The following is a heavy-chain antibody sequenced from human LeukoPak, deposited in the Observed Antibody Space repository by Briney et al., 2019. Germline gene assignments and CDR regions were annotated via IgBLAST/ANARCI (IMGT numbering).Heavy chain of an antibody. CDR2: INSDGSST. CDR1: GFTFSSYW. V-gene: IGHV3-74*01. CDR3: ARVQTLGYCSGGSCYFDYYYYYMDV. D-gene: IGHD2-15*01. Sequence: PGGSLRLSCAASGFTFSSYWMHWVRQAPGKGPVWVSRINSDGSSTSYADSVKGRFTISRDNAKNSLYLQMNSLRAEDTALYYCARVQTLGYCSGGSCYFDYYYYYMDVWGKGTTVTVSS. J-gene: IGHJ6*03.